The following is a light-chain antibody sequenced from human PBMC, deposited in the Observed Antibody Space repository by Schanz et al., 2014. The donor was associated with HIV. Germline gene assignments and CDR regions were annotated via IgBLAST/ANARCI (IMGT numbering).Light chain of an antibody. CDR1: SSNIGSNA. V-gene: IGLV1-44*01. CDR2: ATY. Sequence: QSVLTQPPSASGTPGQRVTISCSGGSSNIGSNAVSWYQHLPGTAPKLLIYATYQRPSGVPDRFSGSKSGTSASLAISGLQSEDEADYHCAGWDDSLNVWVFGGGTKVTVL. CDR3: AGWDDSLNVWV. J-gene: IGLJ3*02.